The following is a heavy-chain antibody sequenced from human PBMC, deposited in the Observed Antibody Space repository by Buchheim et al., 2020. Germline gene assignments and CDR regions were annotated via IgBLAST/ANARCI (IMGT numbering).Heavy chain of an antibody. CDR2: ISSASDTI. J-gene: IGHJ5*02. V-gene: IGHV3-48*03. D-gene: IGHD2-2*01. CDR3: ARDFSSTWSEVWFDP. Sequence: EVQLVESGGGLVQPGGSLRLSCAASGFTFSTYAMNWVRQAPGKGLEWVSYISSASDTIYYTNSVTGRFTISRDNAKSSLFLKMSSLRAEDTAVYYCARDFSSTWSEVWFDPWGQGTL. CDR1: GFTFSTYA.